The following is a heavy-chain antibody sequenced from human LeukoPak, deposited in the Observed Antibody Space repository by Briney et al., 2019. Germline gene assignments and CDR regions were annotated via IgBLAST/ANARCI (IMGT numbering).Heavy chain of an antibody. CDR2: IYYSGST. CDR1: GVSISSYY. Sequence: SETLSLTCTVSGVSISSYYWSWIRQPPGKGLEWIGYIYYSGSTDYNPSLKSRVTISVDTSKNQFSLKLSSVTAADTAVYYCANFWSGQHNASDIWGQGTMVTVSS. D-gene: IGHD3-3*01. V-gene: IGHV4-59*08. CDR3: ANFWSGQHNASDI. J-gene: IGHJ3*02.